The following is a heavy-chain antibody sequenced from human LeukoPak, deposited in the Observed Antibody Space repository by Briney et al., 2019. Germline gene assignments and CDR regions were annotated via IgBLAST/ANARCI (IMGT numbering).Heavy chain of an antibody. D-gene: IGHD2-8*01. Sequence: GGSLRLSCAASGFTFSNYGVSWVRQAPGKGLEWVSGISGDGGNTYYTDSVKGRFTISRDNSKNTLYLQMNSLRTEDTAVYFCAREVVAVLPDASTNDYWGQGALVFVSS. V-gene: IGHV3-23*01. J-gene: IGHJ4*02. CDR3: AREVVAVLPDASTNDY. CDR2: ISGDGGNT. CDR1: GFTFSNYG.